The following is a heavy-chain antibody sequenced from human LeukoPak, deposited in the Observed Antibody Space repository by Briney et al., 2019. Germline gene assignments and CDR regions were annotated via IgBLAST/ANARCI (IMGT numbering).Heavy chain of an antibody. J-gene: IGHJ6*03. CDR3: ARSHYGSTSNNYYMDV. V-gene: IGHV4-61*01. D-gene: IGHD2-2*01. CDR2: VFYSGKT. Sequence: SETLSLTCTVSGGSISISSYYWSWIRQSPGKGLEWIGYVFYSGKTDYSPSLRSRVSMSVDTSKNQFSLKVTSVTAADTAVYYCARSHYGSTSNNYYMDVWGKGTTVTVSS. CDR1: GGSISISSYY.